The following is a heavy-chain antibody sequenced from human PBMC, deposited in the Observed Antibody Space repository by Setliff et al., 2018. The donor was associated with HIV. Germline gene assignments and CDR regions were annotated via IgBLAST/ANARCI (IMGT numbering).Heavy chain of an antibody. CDR1: GYTFTNYW. D-gene: IGHD6-19*01. CDR2: IYPGDSHI. Sequence: GESLKISCKGSGYTFTNYWIGWVRQMPGKGLEWLGIIYPGDSHIAYGPSFQGQVTVSADKSISTAYLQWSSLKASDTAMYYCAKHLSPGSGWYSKARGMDVWGQGTTVTVSS. V-gene: IGHV5-51*01. CDR3: AKHLSPGSGWYSKARGMDV. J-gene: IGHJ6*02.